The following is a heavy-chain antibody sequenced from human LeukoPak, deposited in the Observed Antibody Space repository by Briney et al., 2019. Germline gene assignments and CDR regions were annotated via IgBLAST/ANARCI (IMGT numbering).Heavy chain of an antibody. CDR1: GFTFSSYE. CDR2: ISSSSSYI. J-gene: IGHJ5*02. Sequence: GGSLRLSCAASGFTFSSYEMNWVRQAPGKGLEWVSYISSSSSYIYYADSVKGRFTISRDNAKNSLYLQMNSLRAEDTAVYYCARGMTTVTTWFDPWGQGTLVTVSS. D-gene: IGHD4-17*01. CDR3: ARGMTTVTTWFDP. V-gene: IGHV3-21*05.